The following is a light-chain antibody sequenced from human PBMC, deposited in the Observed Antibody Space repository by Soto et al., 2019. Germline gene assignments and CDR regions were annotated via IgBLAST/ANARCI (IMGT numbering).Light chain of an antibody. V-gene: IGKV3-15*01. CDR2: GAS. CDR3: QHYHNLHPWT. CDR1: QSVSIN. Sequence: EIVMTQSPATLSVSPGERATLSFSASQSVSINLAWYQQKPGQAPRLLIYGASTRAIGIPARFSGSGSGTEVTLTIRSLQSEDFAVYYCQHYHNLHPWTFGQGTNVEIK. J-gene: IGKJ1*01.